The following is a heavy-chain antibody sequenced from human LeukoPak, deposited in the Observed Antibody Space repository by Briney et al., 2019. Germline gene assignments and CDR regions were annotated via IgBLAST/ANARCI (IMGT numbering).Heavy chain of an antibody. V-gene: IGHV3-21*01. J-gene: IGHJ4*02. CDR1: GFTFSSYS. D-gene: IGHD3-3*01. Sequence: PGGSLRLSCAASGFTFSSYSMNWVRQAPGKGLEWVSSISSSSSYIYYADSVKGRFTISRDNAKNSLYLQMNSLRAEDTAVYYCASFYDFWSGPLLDYWGQGNLVTVSS. CDR3: ASFYDFWSGPLLDY. CDR2: ISSSSSYI.